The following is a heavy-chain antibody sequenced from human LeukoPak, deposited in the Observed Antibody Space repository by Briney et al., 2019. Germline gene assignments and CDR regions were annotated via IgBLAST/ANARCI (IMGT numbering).Heavy chain of an antibody. CDR3: ARAGVGATEIDY. J-gene: IGHJ4*02. CDR1: GYTFTSYY. Sequence: ASVTVSCKASGYTFTSYYMHWVRQAPGQGLEWMGIINPSGGSTSYAQKFQGRVTMTRDMSTSTVYMELSSLRSEDTAVYYCARAGVGATEIDYWGQGTLVTVSS. CDR2: INPSGGST. V-gene: IGHV1-46*01. D-gene: IGHD1-26*01.